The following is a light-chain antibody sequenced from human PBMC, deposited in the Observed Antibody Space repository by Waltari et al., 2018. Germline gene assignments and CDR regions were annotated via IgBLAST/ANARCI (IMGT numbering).Light chain of an antibody. CDR3: QQYFITPFT. Sequence: DIVMSQSPDSLAVSLGERATTNCRSSQSIMYSSHNQHFVAWYQQKPGQSPKLLIYWAATRQSGVPDRFTGSWSGTDFTLTITSVQPEDVAIYYCQQYFITPFTFGPGTKVEIK. V-gene: IGKV4-1*01. CDR1: QSIMYSSHNQHF. CDR2: WAA. J-gene: IGKJ3*01.